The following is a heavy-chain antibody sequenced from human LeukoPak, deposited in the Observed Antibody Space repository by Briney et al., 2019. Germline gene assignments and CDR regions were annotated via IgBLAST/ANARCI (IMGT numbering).Heavy chain of an antibody. Sequence: ASVKVSCKTSGYTFTIYNINWVRQATGQGLEWMGWMNPNSGNTGYAQKFQGRVTITRNTSISTAYMELSSLRPEDTAIYYCARADGSSSIDYYHLDVWGKGTTVTVSS. CDR3: ARADGSSSIDYYHLDV. CDR2: MNPNSGNT. CDR1: GYTFTIYN. J-gene: IGHJ6*03. D-gene: IGHD6-6*01. V-gene: IGHV1-8*03.